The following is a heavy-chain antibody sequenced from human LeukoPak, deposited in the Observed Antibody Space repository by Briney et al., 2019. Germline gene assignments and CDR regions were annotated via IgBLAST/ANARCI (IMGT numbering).Heavy chain of an antibody. CDR3: ARKFTSRPKNNWFDP. J-gene: IGHJ5*02. Sequence: ASVKVSCKASGYTFTSYDINWVRQATGQGLEWMGWMNPNSGNTGYAQKFQGRVTMTRNTSISTAYMELSSLRSEDTAVYYCARKFTSRPKNNWFDPWGQGTLVTVSS. CDR1: GYTFTSYD. CDR2: MNPNSGNT. V-gene: IGHV1-8*01. D-gene: IGHD1-1*01.